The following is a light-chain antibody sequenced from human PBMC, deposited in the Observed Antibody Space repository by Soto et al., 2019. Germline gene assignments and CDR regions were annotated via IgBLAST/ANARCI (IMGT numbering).Light chain of an antibody. CDR1: QTVLYTSNNKNY. CDR2: WAS. CDR3: QQYYSSPFT. Sequence: DIVMTQSPDSLAVSLGERATINCKSSQTVLYTSNNKNYLAWYQQKPGQPPKLLIYWASTRESGVPDRFSGSGSGTDFTLTISSLQAEDEAVYYCQQYYSSPFTFGPGTKVAIK. V-gene: IGKV4-1*01. J-gene: IGKJ3*01.